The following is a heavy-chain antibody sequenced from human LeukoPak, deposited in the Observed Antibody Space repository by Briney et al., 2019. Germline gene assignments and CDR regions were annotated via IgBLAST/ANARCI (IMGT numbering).Heavy chain of an antibody. Sequence: SETLSLTCTVSGGSISSGDYYWSWFRQPPGKGLEWIGYIYYSGSTYYNPSLKSRVTISVDTSKNQFSLKLSSVTAADTAVYYCARVSQYYYDFDYWGQGTLVTVSS. D-gene: IGHD3-22*01. CDR1: GGSISSGDYY. CDR2: IYYSGST. CDR3: ARVSQYYYDFDY. J-gene: IGHJ4*02. V-gene: IGHV4-30-4*01.